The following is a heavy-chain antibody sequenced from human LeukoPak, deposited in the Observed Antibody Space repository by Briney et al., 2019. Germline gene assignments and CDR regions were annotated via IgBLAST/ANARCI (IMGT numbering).Heavy chain of an antibody. CDR3: ARKGTVTTPFDY. D-gene: IGHD1/OR15-1a*01. CDR1: GDSVSSNSAA. J-gene: IGHJ4*02. CDR2: TYYRSKWIS. Sequence: SQTLSLTCAISGDSVSSNSAAWNWIRQSPSRGLEWLGRTYYRSKWISDYAVSVKSRMTINADTSKNQFSLQVNSVTPEDAAVYYCARKGTVTTPFDYWGQGILVTVSS. V-gene: IGHV6-1*01.